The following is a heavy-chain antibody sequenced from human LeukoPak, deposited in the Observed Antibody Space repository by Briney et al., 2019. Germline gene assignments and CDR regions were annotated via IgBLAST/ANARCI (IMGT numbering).Heavy chain of an antibody. CDR2: IYYTGST. V-gene: IGHV4-59*01. CDR3: ARDSRISSRDCQYYMDV. J-gene: IGHJ6*03. Sequence: SESLSLTCTVSGGSISSDYWRWIRQPPGKGLEWIGYIYYTGSTYYNTSLMSRVTIAVDTSKNQFSLKLRSVTAADTAVYYCARDSRISSRDCQYYMDVWGKGTTVTVSS. D-gene: IGHD2-15*01. CDR1: GGSISSDY.